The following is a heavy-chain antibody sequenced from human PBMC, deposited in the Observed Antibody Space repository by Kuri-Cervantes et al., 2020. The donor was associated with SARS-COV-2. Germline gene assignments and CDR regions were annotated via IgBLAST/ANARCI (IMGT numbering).Heavy chain of an antibody. CDR3: TRELGINAFDI. CDR2: IWYDGSNK. V-gene: IGHV3-33*01. J-gene: IGHJ3*02. Sequence: GESLKISCAASGFTFSSYGMHWVRQAPGKGLEWVAVIWYDGSNKYYADSVKGRFTISRDNSKNTLYLQMNSLRAEDTAVYYCTRELGINAFDIWGRGTMVTVSS. D-gene: IGHD7-27*01. CDR1: GFTFSSYG.